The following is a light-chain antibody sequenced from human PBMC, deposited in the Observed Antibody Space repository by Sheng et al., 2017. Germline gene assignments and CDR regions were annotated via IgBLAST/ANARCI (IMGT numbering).Light chain of an antibody. J-gene: IGKJ4*01. CDR2: DAS. V-gene: IGKV1-33*01. CDR3: TTIVGT. Sequence: DIQVTQSPSSLSASVGDRVTITCQASHNIIKSLNWYQHKPGKAPKLLIYDASNLETGVPSRFSGSGSGKYFTFTISSLQPEDIATYYCTTIVGTFGGGTEDGD. CDR1: HNIIKS.